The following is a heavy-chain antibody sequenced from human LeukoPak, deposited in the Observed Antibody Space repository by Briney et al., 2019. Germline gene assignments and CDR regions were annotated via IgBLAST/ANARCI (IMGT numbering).Heavy chain of an antibody. V-gene: IGHV7-4-1*02. D-gene: IGHD2-15*01. CDR1: GYTFTSYA. CDR2: INTNTGNP. J-gene: IGHJ4*02. Sequence: ASVKVSCKASGYTFTSYAMHWVRQAPGQGLEWMGWINTNTGNPTYAQGFTGRFVFSLDTSVSTAYLQISSLKAEDTAVYYCAIWYCSGGRCYSNARTFDYWGQGTRVTVSS. CDR3: AIWYCSGGRCYSNARTFDY.